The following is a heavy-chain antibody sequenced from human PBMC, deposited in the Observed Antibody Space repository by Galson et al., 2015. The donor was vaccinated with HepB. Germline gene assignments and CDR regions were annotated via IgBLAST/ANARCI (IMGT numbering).Heavy chain of an antibody. J-gene: IGHJ6*02. CDR1: GFTFSSYS. CDR2: ISSSSSYI. Sequence: LRLSCAASGFTFSSYSMNWVRQAPGKGLEWVSSISSSSSYIYYADSVKGRFTISRDNAKNSLYLQMNSLRAEDTAVYYCARDLGQLANRAEYYYYYGMDVWGQGTTVTVSS. V-gene: IGHV3-21*01. D-gene: IGHD6-6*01. CDR3: ARDLGQLANRAEYYYYYGMDV.